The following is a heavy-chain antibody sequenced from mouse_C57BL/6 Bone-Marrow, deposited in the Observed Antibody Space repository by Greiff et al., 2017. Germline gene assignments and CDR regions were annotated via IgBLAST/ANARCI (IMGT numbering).Heavy chain of an antibody. CDR2: IWWDDDK. Sequence: QVQLKESGPGILQPSQTLSLTCSFSEFSLSTFGMGVGWIRQPSGKGLEWLAHIWWDDDKYYNPALKSRLTISKDTSKNQVFLKIANVDTADTATYYCAVYYYGSSPFYFDYWGQGTTLTVSS. CDR1: EFSLSTFGMG. D-gene: IGHD1-1*01. V-gene: IGHV8-8*01. J-gene: IGHJ2*01. CDR3: AVYYYGSSPFYFDY.